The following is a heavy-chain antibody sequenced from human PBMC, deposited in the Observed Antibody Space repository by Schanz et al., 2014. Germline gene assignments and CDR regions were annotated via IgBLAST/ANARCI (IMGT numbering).Heavy chain of an antibody. CDR3: AKDSIYRGPSRSCFGP. CDR2: MYINSGST. V-gene: IGHV3-53*01. Sequence: EVQLEVSGGGLIQPGGSLRLSCAVSGFTVNTNYMSWVRQAPGKGLEWISSMYINSGSTQYADSVKGRFSVSRDNSKNTLFLQMSSLRGEDTATYFCAKDSIYRGPSRSCFGPWGQGILVTVSS. D-gene: IGHD3-10*01. J-gene: IGHJ5*02. CDR1: GFTVNTNY.